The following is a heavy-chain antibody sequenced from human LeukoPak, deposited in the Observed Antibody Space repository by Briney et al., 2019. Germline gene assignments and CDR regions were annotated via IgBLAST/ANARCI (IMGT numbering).Heavy chain of an antibody. Sequence: PGGSLRLSCVASGFTFSDFWMHWVGQAPRKGLGWVSRINSDESEITYADSVKGRFTISRDNAKNTLYLQMSSLRAEDTAIYYCARGVGGSRAFDMWGQGTMVTVS. D-gene: IGHD2-15*01. CDR2: INSDESEI. J-gene: IGHJ3*02. CDR1: GFTFSDFW. CDR3: ARGVGGSRAFDM. V-gene: IGHV3-74*01.